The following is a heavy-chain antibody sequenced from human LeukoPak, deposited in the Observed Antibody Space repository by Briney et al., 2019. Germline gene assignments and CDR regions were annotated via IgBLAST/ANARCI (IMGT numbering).Heavy chain of an antibody. CDR2: FDPEDGET. D-gene: IGHD2-21*02. Sequence: ASVTVSCTVSGYTLTELSMHWVRQAPGKGLEWMGGFDPEDGETIYAQKFQGRVTMTEDTSTDTAYMELSSLRSEDTAIYYCASRVTANSVFDYWGQGTLVTVSS. CDR3: ASRVTANSVFDY. J-gene: IGHJ4*02. V-gene: IGHV1-24*01. CDR1: GYTLTELS.